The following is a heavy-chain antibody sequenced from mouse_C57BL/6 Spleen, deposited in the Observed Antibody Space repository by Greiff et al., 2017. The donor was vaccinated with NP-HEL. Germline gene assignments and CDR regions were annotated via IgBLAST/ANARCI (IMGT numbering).Heavy chain of an antibody. CDR1: GFNITDYY. V-gene: IGHV14-1*01. Sequence: EVQLQQSGAELVRPGASVKLSCTASGFNITDYYMHWVKQRPEQGLEWIGRIDPEDGDTEYAPKFQGKATMTADTSSNTAYLQLSSLTSEDTAVYYCTTDYGSSYGAMDYWGQGTSVTVSS. J-gene: IGHJ4*01. CDR3: TTDYGSSYGAMDY. CDR2: IDPEDGDT. D-gene: IGHD1-1*01.